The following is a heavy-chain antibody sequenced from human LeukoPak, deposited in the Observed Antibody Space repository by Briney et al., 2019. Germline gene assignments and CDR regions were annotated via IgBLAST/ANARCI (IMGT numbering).Heavy chain of an antibody. CDR2: IYPGDSDT. D-gene: IGHD3-22*01. CDR1: GYSFTSYW. V-gene: IGHV5-51*01. CDR3: ARGSYDSSGYPDAFDI. Sequence: GESLKISCQGSGYSFTSYWIGWVRQMPGKGLEWMGIIYPGDSDTRYSPSFQGQVTISADKSTSTAYLQWSSLKASDTAMYYCARGSYDSSGYPDAFDIWGQGTMVTVSS. J-gene: IGHJ3*02.